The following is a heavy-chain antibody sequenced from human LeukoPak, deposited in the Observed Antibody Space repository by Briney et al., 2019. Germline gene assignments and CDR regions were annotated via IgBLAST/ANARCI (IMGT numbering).Heavy chain of an antibody. CDR1: GFTFSSYA. CDR2: ISGSGGST. J-gene: IGHJ6*02. CDR3: ARSGSGSNYYYGMDV. Sequence: GGSLRLSCAASGFTFSSYAMTWVRQAPGKGLEWVSAISGSGGSTYYADSVKGRFTISRDNSKNTLYLQMNSLRAEDTAVYYCARSGSGSNYYYGMDVWGQGTTVTVSS. D-gene: IGHD3-10*01. V-gene: IGHV3-23*01.